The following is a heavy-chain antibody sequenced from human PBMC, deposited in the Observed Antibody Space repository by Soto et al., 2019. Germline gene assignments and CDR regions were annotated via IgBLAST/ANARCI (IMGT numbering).Heavy chain of an antibody. D-gene: IGHD7-27*01. Sequence: QVQLQESGPGLVKPSQTLSLTCRVSGDSIRGGGHYWNWIRQFPGKGLEGIGYVYHSGSTHYNPYLSGTLTLSIDRSKNLFSLRLISVTAADTALYYCARATGLAPTIWGYWGHGTQVTVSS. J-gene: IGHJ4*03. CDR2: VYHSGST. CDR1: GDSIRGGGHY. V-gene: IGHV4-31*01. CDR3: ARATGLAPTIWGY.